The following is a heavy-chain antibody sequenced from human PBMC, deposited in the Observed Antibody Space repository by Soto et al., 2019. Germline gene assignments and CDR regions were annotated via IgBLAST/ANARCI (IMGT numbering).Heavy chain of an antibody. J-gene: IGHJ6*02. Sequence: SVKVSCKASGGTFSSYAISCVRQAPGQGLEWMGGIIPIFGTANYAQKFQGRVTITADESTSTAYMELSSLRSEDTAVYYCARGVGSGWYTPLYYYGMDVWGQGTTVTVSS. CDR3: ARGVGSGWYTPLYYYGMDV. CDR2: IIPIFGTA. V-gene: IGHV1-69*13. D-gene: IGHD6-19*01. CDR1: GGTFSSYA.